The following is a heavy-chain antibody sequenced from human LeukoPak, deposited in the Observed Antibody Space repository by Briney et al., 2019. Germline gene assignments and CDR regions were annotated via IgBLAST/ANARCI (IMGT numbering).Heavy chain of an antibody. Sequence: GVLRLSCAASGFTFSSYWMSWVRQAPGKGLEWVSVFYSGGRTYYSDSVKGRFTISRDNSKNTLYLQMNSLRAEDTAVYYCARGFYYGSGITDQTVRSDAFDIWGQGTMVTVSS. CDR1: GFTFSSYW. D-gene: IGHD3-10*01. CDR2: FYSGGRT. V-gene: IGHV3-53*01. J-gene: IGHJ3*02. CDR3: ARGFYYGSGITDQTVRSDAFDI.